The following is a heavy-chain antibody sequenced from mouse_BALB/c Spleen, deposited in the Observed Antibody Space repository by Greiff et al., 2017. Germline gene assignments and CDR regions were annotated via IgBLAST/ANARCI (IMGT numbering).Heavy chain of an antibody. CDR3: ARSSTMITTMGHFDY. CDR1: GYTFTSYW. Sequence: VQLQQSGAELAKPGASVKMSCKASGYTFTSYWMHWVKQRPGQGLEWIGYINPSTGYTEYNQKFKDKATLTADKSSSTAYMQLSSLTSEDSAVYYCARSSTMITTMGHFDYWGQGTTLTVSS. CDR2: INPSTGYT. V-gene: IGHV1-7*01. D-gene: IGHD2-4*01. J-gene: IGHJ2*01.